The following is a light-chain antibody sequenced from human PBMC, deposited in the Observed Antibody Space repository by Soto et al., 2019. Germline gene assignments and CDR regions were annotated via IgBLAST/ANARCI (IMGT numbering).Light chain of an antibody. CDR2: KVS. J-gene: IGKJ2*01. CDR1: QSLVHSDGNTY. CDR3: MQATQYRPYT. Sequence: DIVLTQTPLSSPVTLGQPASISCRSSQSLVHSDGNTYLSWFHQRPGQPPRLVIEKVSNRFSGVLDRCSGSGAGTDFTLKISRVEAEDVGVYFCMQATQYRPYTFGQGTKLEIK. V-gene: IGKV2-24*01.